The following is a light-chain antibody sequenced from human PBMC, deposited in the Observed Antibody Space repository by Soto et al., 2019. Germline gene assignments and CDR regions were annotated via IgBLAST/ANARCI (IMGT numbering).Light chain of an antibody. Sequence: DIQMTQSPSTXSASVGDRVTITCRASQSISTWLAWYQQKPGKAPKLLIYSASDLESGVPSRFSGSGFGTEFTLTITSLQPDDFATYYCQQYNSYSTFGPATFGQGTKVDIK. V-gene: IGKV1-5*03. CDR1: QSISTW. J-gene: IGKJ1*01. CDR2: SAS. CDR3: QQYNSYSTFGPAT.